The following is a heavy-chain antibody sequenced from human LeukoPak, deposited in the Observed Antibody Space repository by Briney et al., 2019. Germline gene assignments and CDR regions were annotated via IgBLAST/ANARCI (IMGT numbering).Heavy chain of an antibody. CDR3: RIHQPATDY. CDR1: GGSISRSSYD. CDR2: IYYSGST. J-gene: IGHJ4*02. V-gene: IGHV4-39*02. D-gene: IGHD2-21*01. Sequence: PSQTLSLTCTVSGGSISRSSYDWGWIRQPPGKGLELIGSIYYSGSTYYNPSPKSPVTISVDTSKNPFSLTPTSLTAADTAVYFCRIHQPATDYWGQGALVTVSS.